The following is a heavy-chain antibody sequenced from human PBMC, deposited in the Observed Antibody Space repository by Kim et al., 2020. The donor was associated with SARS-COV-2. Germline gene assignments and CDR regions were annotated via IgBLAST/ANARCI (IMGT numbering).Heavy chain of an antibody. J-gene: IGHJ6*02. D-gene: IGHD6-6*01. V-gene: IGHV4-59*01. CDR3: ARDRGSSGYYGMDV. CDR2: IYYSGST. Sequence: SETLSLTCTVSGGSISSYYWSWIRQPPGKGLEWIGYIYYSGSTNYNPSLKSRVTISVDTSKNQFSLKLSSVTAADTAVYYCARDRGSSGYYGMDVWGQGTTVTVSS. CDR1: GGSISSYY.